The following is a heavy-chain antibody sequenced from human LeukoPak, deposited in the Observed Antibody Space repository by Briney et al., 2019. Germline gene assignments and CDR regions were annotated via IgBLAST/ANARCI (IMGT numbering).Heavy chain of an antibody. J-gene: IGHJ5*02. CDR2: IYTTGNT. CDR1: GGSTSSYY. Sequence: SETLSLTCTVSGGSTSSYYWSWIRRPAGKGLEWIGRIYTTGNTNYNPSLKSRVTMSVDTSKNQFSLKLSSVTAADTAVYYCARGGYCSGGSCYRAKYNWFDPWGQGTLVTVSS. CDR3: ARGGYCSGGSCYRAKYNWFDP. D-gene: IGHD2-15*01. V-gene: IGHV4-4*07.